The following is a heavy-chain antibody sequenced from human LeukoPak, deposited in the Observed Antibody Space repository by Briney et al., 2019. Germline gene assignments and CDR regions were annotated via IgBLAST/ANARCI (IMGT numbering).Heavy chain of an antibody. CDR2: INQDGSET. J-gene: IGHJ4*02. V-gene: IGHV3-7*01. Sequence: GGSLRLSCAASGFTFSSYSMNWVRQAPGKGLEWVANINQDGSETFYVDSVKGRFTMSRDNAKNSLFLQMNSLRVEDTAVYYCARHGDRNFDYWGQGTLVTVSS. CDR1: GFTFSSYS. CDR3: ARHGDRNFDY. D-gene: IGHD2-21*01.